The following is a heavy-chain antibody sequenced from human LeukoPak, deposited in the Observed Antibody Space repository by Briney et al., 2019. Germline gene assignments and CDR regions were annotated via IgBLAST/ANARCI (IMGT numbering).Heavy chain of an antibody. CDR2: INAANGHT. D-gene: IGHD2-15*01. V-gene: IGHV1-3*01. J-gene: IGHJ5*02. CDR3: ARPYIANRDWLDP. Sequence: GASVKVSCKTSGYTFTTYAMHWVRQAPGQGLEYMGWINAANGHTKYSQKFRGRVTFTTDTSASTAYMDLSSLTSEDTAVYYCARPYIANRDWLDPWDQGTLVSVSS. CDR1: GYTFTTYA.